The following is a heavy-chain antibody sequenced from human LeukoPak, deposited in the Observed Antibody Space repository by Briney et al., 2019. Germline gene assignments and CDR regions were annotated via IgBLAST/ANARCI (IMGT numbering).Heavy chain of an antibody. V-gene: IGHV4-4*07. CDR2: IYTSGST. Sequence: PSETLSLTCTVSGGSISSYYWSWIRQPAGKGLEWIGRIYTSGSTNYNPSLKSRVTMSVDTSKNQFSLKLSSVTAADTAVYYCAREDEAAAGLYYYYYMDVWGKGTTVTISS. CDR3: AREDEAAAGLYYYYYMDV. D-gene: IGHD6-13*01. CDR1: GGSISSYY. J-gene: IGHJ6*03.